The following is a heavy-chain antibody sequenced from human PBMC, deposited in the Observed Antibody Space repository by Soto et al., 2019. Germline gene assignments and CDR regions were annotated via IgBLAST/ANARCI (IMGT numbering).Heavy chain of an antibody. CDR3: ARSVFP. V-gene: IGHV4-31*03. Sequence: QVQLQESGPGLVKPSQTLSLTCTVSGGSISSGVYCWSWIRQHPGKGLEWNGYIYYSGSTNYNPSLMSRVTISVDTAKKQFSLKLSSVTAADTAVYYCARSVFPWDQGTLVTVSS. CDR2: IYYSGST. CDR1: GGSISSGVYC. J-gene: IGHJ5*02.